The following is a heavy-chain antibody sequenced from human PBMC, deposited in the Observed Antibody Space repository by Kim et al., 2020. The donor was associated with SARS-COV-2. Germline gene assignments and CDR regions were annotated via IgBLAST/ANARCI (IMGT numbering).Heavy chain of an antibody. V-gene: IGHV4-61*01. CDR1: GGSVSSGSYY. CDR3: ARDFRYSGYDY. Sequence: SETLSLTCTVSGGSVSSGSYYWSWIRQPPGKGLEWIGYIYYSGSTNYNPSLKSRVTISVDTSKNQFSLKLSSVTAADTAVYYCARDFRYSGYDYWGQGTLVTVSS. J-gene: IGHJ4*02. D-gene: IGHD5-12*01. CDR2: IYYSGST.